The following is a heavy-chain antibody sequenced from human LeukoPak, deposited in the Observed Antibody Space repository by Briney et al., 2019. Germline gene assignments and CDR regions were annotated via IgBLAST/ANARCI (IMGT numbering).Heavy chain of an antibody. Sequence: SETLSLTCTVSGGSISSYYWSWIRQPPGKGLEWIGSIYYSGSTYYNPSLKSRVTISVDTSKNQFSLKLSSVTAADTAVYYCAGTSDCSSTSCPWGQGTLVTVSS. CDR3: AGTSDCSSTSCP. V-gene: IGHV4-59*05. J-gene: IGHJ5*02. CDR2: IYYSGST. CDR1: GGSISSYY. D-gene: IGHD2-2*01.